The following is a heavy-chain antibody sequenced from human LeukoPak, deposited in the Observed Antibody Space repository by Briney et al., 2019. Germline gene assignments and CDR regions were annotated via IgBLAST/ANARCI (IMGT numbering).Heavy chain of an antibody. CDR3: AKSGGGGTYSYFDY. D-gene: IGHD1-26*01. V-gene: IGHV3-23*01. CDR1: GFTFSSYR. J-gene: IGHJ4*02. CDR2: ISGNGGST. Sequence: PGGSLRLSCAASGFTFSSYRMHWVRQAPGKGLEWVSVISGNGGSTYYADSVKGRFTISRDNSKNTLYLQMNSLRAEDTAVYYCAKSGGGGTYSYFDYWGQGTLVTVSS.